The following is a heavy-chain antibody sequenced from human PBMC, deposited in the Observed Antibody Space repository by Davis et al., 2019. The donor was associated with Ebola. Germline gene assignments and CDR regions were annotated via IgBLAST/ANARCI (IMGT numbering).Heavy chain of an antibody. CDR3: ARDRQWLAESYNWFDP. Sequence: ASVKVSCKASGYTFTGYYMHWVRKAPGQGLEWMGRINPNSGGTNYAQKFQGRVTMTRDTSISTAYMELSRLRSDDTAVYYCARDRQWLAESYNWFDPWGQGTLVTVSS. V-gene: IGHV1-2*06. CDR1: GYTFTGYY. CDR2: INPNSGGT. D-gene: IGHD6-19*01. J-gene: IGHJ5*02.